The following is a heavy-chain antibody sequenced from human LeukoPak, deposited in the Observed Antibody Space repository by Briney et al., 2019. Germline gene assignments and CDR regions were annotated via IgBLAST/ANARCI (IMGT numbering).Heavy chain of an antibody. CDR1: GFTFSSYW. D-gene: IGHD3-3*01. CDR2: IKQDGSEK. Sequence: GGSLRLSCAASGFTFSSYWMSWVRQAPGKGLEWVANIKQDGSEKYYVDSGKGRFTISRDNAKNSLYLQMNSLRAEDTAVYYCARDPLERYDFWSGYFYMDVWGKGTTVTVSS. V-gene: IGHV3-7*01. CDR3: ARDPLERYDFWSGYFYMDV. J-gene: IGHJ6*03.